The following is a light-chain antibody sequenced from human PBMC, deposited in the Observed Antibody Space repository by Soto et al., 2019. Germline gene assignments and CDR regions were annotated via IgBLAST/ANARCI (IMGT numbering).Light chain of an antibody. Sequence: QSALTQPRSVSGSPGQSVTISCTGTSSDVGGYNYVSWYQQHPGKAPKLMIYDVSERPSGVPDRFSGSKSGNMASLTISGLQAEDEADYYCCSYAGSYTFVFAPGTKLTVL. J-gene: IGLJ1*01. CDR3: CSYAGSYTFV. V-gene: IGLV2-11*01. CDR2: DVS. CDR1: SSDVGGYNY.